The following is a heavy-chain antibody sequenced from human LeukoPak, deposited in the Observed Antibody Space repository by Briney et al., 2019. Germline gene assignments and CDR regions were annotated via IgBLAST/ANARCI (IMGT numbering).Heavy chain of an antibody. CDR3: ARREDKGSLDY. CDR1: GYRFTSYW. CDR2: IYPGDSDT. V-gene: IGHV5-51*01. J-gene: IGHJ4*02. D-gene: IGHD1-26*01. Sequence: GESLKISCKGSGYRFTSYWIGWVRQMPGKGLEWMGIIYPGDSDTRYSPSFQGQVTISADKSITTAYLQWSSLKASDTAIYYCARREDKGSLDYWGQGTLVTVSS.